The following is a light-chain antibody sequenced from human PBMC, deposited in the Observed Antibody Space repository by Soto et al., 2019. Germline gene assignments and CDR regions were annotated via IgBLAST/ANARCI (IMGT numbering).Light chain of an antibody. CDR2: EVS. Sequence: SGLTEPRSAKGSPGQSVTISCTETSSDVGGYNYVSWYQQHPGKAPKLMIYEVSKRPSGVPDRLSGSKSGNTAPLTVSGLQAEDEADYYCSSYAGSNNVVFGGGTKVTVL. J-gene: IGLJ2*01. V-gene: IGLV2-8*01. CDR3: SSYAGSNNVV. CDR1: SSDVGGYNY.